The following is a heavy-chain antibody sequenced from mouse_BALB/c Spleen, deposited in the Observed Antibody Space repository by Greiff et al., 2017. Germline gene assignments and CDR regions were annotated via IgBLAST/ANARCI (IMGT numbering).Heavy chain of an antibody. CDR3: ARTYGYDPFDY. CDR1: GFNIKDYY. J-gene: IGHJ2*01. Sequence: VQLKQSGAELVRPGALVKLSCKASGFNIKDYYMHWVKQRPEQGLEWIGWIDPENGNTIYDPKFQGKASITADTSSNTAYLQLSSLTSEDTAVYYCARTYGYDPFDYWGQGTTLTVSS. V-gene: IGHV14-1*02. D-gene: IGHD2-2*01. CDR2: IDPENGNT.